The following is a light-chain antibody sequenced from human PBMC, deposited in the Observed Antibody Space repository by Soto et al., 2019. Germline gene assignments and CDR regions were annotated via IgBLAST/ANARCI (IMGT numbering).Light chain of an antibody. J-gene: IGLJ2*01. CDR2: DAS. CDR1: SSDVGGYNY. Sequence: QSALTQPRSVSGSPGQSVTISCTGTSSDVGGYNYVSWYQQHPGKAPKLMIYDASKRPSGVPDRFSGSKSGNAASLTISGLQAEDEADYYCSSFAGSDTLVVFGGGTKLTVL. CDR3: SSFAGSDTLVV. V-gene: IGLV2-11*01.